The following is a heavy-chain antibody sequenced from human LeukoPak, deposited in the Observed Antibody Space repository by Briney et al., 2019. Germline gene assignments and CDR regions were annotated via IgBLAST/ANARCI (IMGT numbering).Heavy chain of an antibody. CDR2: IGGRGGST. Sequence: SXXXSXXAXGVRFXXFTMTWVRQAPGKGPDWLSAIGGRGGSTYYAASLGGRFTISRDNSKDMVYLQMNSLKVEDTATYYCGKEGGAWGQGTKVTVSS. CDR3: GKEGGA. CDR1: GVRFXXFT. J-gene: IGHJ5*02. V-gene: IGHV3-23*01. D-gene: IGHD3-16*01.